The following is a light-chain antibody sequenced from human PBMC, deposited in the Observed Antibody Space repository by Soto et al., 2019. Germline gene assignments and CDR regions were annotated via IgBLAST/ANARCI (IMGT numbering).Light chain of an antibody. CDR3: QQYGTSPGT. Sequence: ELVMTQSPDTLSVSPGERATLSCRASQSVGTKLAWYQQKPGQAPTLLIFGASSRATGIPDRFSGSGSGTDFTLTISGLQPEDFAVYYCQQYGTSPGTFGQGTKVDIK. V-gene: IGKV3-20*01. CDR1: QSVGTK. CDR2: GAS. J-gene: IGKJ1*01.